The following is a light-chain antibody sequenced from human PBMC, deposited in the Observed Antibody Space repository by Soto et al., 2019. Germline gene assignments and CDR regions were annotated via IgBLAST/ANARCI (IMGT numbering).Light chain of an antibody. CDR1: QSVSNNY. CDR3: QQYGSSGT. CDR2: GAS. J-gene: IGKJ1*01. V-gene: IGKV3-20*01. Sequence: EIVLTQSPGTLSLSPGERATLSCRASQSVSNNYLAWYQQKPGQAPRLLIYGASNRATGIPDGFSGSGSGTDFTLTISRLEPEYFAVYYCQQYGSSGTFGQGTKVEIK.